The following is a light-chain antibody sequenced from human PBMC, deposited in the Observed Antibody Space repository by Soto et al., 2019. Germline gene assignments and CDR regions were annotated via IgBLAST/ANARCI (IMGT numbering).Light chain of an antibody. CDR2: VNSDGSH. V-gene: IGLV4-69*01. J-gene: IGLJ2*01. CDR1: SRQSSYA. Sequence: QPVLTQSPSASASLGASVKLTCTLSSRQSSYAIAWHQQQPEKGPRYLMKVNSDGSHSKGDGIPDRFSGSSSGAERYLTISSLQSEDEADYYCQMWGTGFVIFGGGTKLTVL. CDR3: QMWGTGFVI.